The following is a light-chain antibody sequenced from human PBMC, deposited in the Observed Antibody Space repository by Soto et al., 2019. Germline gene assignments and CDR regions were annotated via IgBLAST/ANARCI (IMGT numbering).Light chain of an antibody. CDR1: SSDVGGYNY. CDR3: SSYSSSSTLV. Sequence: QSALTQPASVSGSPGQSITIACTGTSSDVGGYNYVSWFQQYPGKAPKLMIYEVSNRPSGVSYRFSGSKSGNTASLTISGLEAEDEANYYCSSYSSSSTLVFGTGTKLTVL. J-gene: IGLJ1*01. CDR2: EVS. V-gene: IGLV2-14*01.